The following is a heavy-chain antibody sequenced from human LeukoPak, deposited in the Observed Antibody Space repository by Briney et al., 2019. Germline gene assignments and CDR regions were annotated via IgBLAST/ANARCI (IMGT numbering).Heavy chain of an antibody. Sequence: PGGSLRLSCAASGFIFSSYGMSWVRQAPGKGLEWVSAISASGGRTNYADSVKGRFTISRDNSKNTLYLQMNSLRAEDTAVYYCATQGLEVLRFLEWLTTPAGYWGQGTLATVSS. J-gene: IGHJ4*02. CDR1: GFIFSSYG. CDR3: ATQGLEVLRFLEWLTTPAGY. V-gene: IGHV3-23*01. D-gene: IGHD3-3*01. CDR2: ISASGGRT.